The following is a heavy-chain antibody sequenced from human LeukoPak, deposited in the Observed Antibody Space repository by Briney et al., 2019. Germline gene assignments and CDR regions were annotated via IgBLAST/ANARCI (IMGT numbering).Heavy chain of an antibody. D-gene: IGHD3-10*01. Sequence: PGRSLRLSCAASGFTFSSYGMHWVRQAPGKGLEWVAVIWYDGSNKYYADSVKGRFTISRDNSKNTLYLQINSLRAEDTAVYYCARASGHYYGSGSSFDPWGQGTLVTVSS. V-gene: IGHV3-33*01. J-gene: IGHJ5*02. CDR2: IWYDGSNK. CDR3: ARASGHYYGSGSSFDP. CDR1: GFTFSSYG.